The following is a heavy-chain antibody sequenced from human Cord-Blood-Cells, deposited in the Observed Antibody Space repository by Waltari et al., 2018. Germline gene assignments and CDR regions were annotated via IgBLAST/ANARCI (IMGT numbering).Heavy chain of an antibody. J-gene: IGHJ4*02. CDR1: GFTFSNAW. CDR3: TTDHVYGLLDY. CDR2: IKSKTEGGTT. Sequence: EVQLVESGGGLVKPGGSLRLSCAASGFTFSNAWMSLVRQAPGKGREWVCRIKSKTEGGTTDYTAPVKGRFTISRDDSKNTLYLQMNSLKTEDTAVYYCTTDHVYGLLDYWGQGTLVTVSS. D-gene: IGHD3-16*01. V-gene: IGHV3-15*01.